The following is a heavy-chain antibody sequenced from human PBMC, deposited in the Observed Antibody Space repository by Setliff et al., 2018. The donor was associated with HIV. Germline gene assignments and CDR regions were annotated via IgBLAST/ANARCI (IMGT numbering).Heavy chain of an antibody. CDR3: ARGPRDSGGWYSYYYGMDV. D-gene: IGHD6-19*01. V-gene: IGHV1-69*04. CDR1: GGTFSSYA. CDR2: IIPILGIA. Sequence: ASVKVSCKASGGTFSSYAISWVRQAPGQGIEWMGRIIPILGIANYAQKFQGRVTITADESTSTAYMELSSLRSEDTAVYYCARGPRDSGGWYSYYYGMDVWGQGTTVTVSS. J-gene: IGHJ6*02.